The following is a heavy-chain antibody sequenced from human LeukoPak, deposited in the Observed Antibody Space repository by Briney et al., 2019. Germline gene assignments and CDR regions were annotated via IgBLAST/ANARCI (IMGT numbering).Heavy chain of an antibody. J-gene: IGHJ4*02. Sequence: PSETLSLTCTVSGGSISSGDYYWSWLRQPPGTGLEWLGYIYYSGSTYYTPSLKSRVTISVDTSKNQFSLKLSSVTAADTAVYYCARDLTYYDFWSGYYTGMGLYDYWGQGTLVTVSS. V-gene: IGHV4-30-4*08. CDR3: ARDLTYYDFWSGYYTGMGLYDY. D-gene: IGHD3-3*01. CDR1: GGSISSGDYY. CDR2: IYYSGST.